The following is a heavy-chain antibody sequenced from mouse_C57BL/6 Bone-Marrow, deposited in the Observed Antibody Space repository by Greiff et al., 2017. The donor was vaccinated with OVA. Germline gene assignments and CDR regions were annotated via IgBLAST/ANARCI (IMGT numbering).Heavy chain of an antibody. V-gene: IGHV1-15*01. CDR1: GYTFTDYE. Sequence: QVQLQQSGAELVRPGASVTLSCKASGYTFTDYEMHWVKQTPVHGLEWIGAIDPETGGTAYNQKFKGKAILTADKSSSTAYMELSSLTSEDSAVYYCAITAWFAYWGQGTLVTVSA. CDR3: AITAWFAY. CDR2: IDPETGGT. J-gene: IGHJ3*01.